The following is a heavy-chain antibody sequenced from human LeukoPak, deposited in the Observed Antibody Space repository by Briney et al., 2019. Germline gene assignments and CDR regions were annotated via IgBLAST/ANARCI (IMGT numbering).Heavy chain of an antibody. J-gene: IGHJ3*02. CDR1: GFTFSSYW. CDR3: ARDPTVTNFHDAFDI. D-gene: IGHD4-17*01. Sequence: PGGSLRLSRAASGFTFSSYWMSWVRQAPGKGLEWVATIKQDGSQKEYVDSVKGRFTISRDNAKNSLYLQMNSLRAEDTAVYYCARDPTVTNFHDAFDIWGQGTMVTVSS. CDR2: IKQDGSQK. V-gene: IGHV3-7*05.